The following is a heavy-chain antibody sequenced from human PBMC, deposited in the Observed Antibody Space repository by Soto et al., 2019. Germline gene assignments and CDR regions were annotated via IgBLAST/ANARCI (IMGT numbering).Heavy chain of an antibody. CDR2: IGFDGTNI. D-gene: IGHD1-20*01. Sequence: QGQLVESGGGVVQPGRSLRLSCVASGFDFKTYGMHWVRQAPGKGLEWVAVIGFDGTNIHYSASVRGRFSISKDNSENAVSLKMNSLRVEDTALYYCVRTACVINNCSYRGVRWGQGTLVTV. CDR3: VRTACVINNCSYRGVR. CDR1: GFDFKTYG. J-gene: IGHJ4*02. V-gene: IGHV3-33*01.